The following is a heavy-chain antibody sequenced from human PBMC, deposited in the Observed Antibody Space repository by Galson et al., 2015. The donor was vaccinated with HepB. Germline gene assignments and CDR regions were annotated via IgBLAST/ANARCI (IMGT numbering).Heavy chain of an antibody. V-gene: IGHV3-30-3*01. CDR3: ARDSAPVFCSGGSCPIGF. Sequence: SLRLSCAASGFTFSSYAMHWVRQAPGKGLEWVAVISYDGSNKYYADSVKGRFTISRDNSKNTLYLQMNRLRAEDTAVYYCARDSAPVFCSGGSCPIGFWGQGTMVTVSS. CDR1: GFTFSSYA. D-gene: IGHD2-15*01. J-gene: IGHJ3*01. CDR2: ISYDGSNK.